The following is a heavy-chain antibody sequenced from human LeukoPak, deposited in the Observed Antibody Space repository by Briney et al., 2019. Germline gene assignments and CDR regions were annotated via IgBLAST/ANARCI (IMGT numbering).Heavy chain of an antibody. D-gene: IGHD3-10*01. J-gene: IGHJ6*03. V-gene: IGHV3-64*01. CDR3: ARGSPEFYYYYYMDV. CDR2: ISSNGGST. CDR1: GFTFSSYA. Sequence: GGSLRLSCAASGFTFSSYAMHWVRQAPGKGLEYVSAISSNGGSTYYANSVKGRFTISRDNSKNTLYLQMGSLRAEDMAVYCCARGSPEFYYYYYMDVWGKGTTVTVSS.